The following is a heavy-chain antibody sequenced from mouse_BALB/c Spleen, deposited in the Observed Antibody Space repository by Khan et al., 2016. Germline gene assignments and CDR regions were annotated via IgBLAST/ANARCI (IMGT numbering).Heavy chain of an antibody. CDR1: GYSITSDYA. V-gene: IGHV3-2*02. D-gene: IGHD1-2*01. CDR2: ISYTGST. CDR3: ARSPTATRYFDV. Sequence: EVQLQESGPGLVKPSQSPSLTCTVTGYSITSDYAWNWIRQFPGNKLEWMGYISYTGSTRYNPSLKSRISFTRDTSKNQFFLQLNSVTTEDTVTYYCARSPTATRYFDVWGAGTTVTVSS. J-gene: IGHJ1*01.